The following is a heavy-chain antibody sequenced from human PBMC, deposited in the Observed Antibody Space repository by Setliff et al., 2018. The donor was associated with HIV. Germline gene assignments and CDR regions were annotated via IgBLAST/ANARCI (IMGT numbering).Heavy chain of an antibody. CDR2: IYYSGTT. CDR1: GGTISSSDYY. D-gene: IGHD5-12*01. CDR3: ARSPAGGGYNYWYFDL. V-gene: IGHV4-39*01. J-gene: IGHJ2*01. Sequence: PSETLSLTCTVSGGTISSSDYYWGWIRQPPGKGLEWIGSIYYSGTTYYNPSLKSRVTISVDTSKNQFSLKLSSVTAADTAVYYCARSPAGGGYNYWYFDLWGRGTLVTVSS.